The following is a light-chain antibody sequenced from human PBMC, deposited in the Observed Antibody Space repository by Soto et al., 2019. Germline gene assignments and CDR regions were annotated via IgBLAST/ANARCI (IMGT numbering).Light chain of an antibody. CDR2: GAS. CDR3: QQYGSSPYT. Sequence: EIVLTQSPGTLSLSPGERATLSCRASQSVSSNYLAWYQQQPGQAPRLLIYGASSSATGIPDRFSGSGSGTDFTLTISRLEPEDFAVYYCQQYGSSPYTFGQGTKLEIK. CDR1: QSVSSNY. J-gene: IGKJ2*01. V-gene: IGKV3-20*01.